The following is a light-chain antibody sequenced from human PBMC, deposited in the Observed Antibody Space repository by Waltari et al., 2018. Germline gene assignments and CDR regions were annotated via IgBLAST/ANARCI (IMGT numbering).Light chain of an antibody. Sequence: QLVLTQSPSVHASLGASVKLPCTLSSGHSSNVIAWHQQQPGKGPRYLMKVNSDGSHSEGDEIPDRFSGSSSGPERYLTISSLQSDDEADYYCQTGGHGTWVFGGGTKLTVL. V-gene: IGLV4-69*01. CDR1: SGHSSNV. CDR2: VNSDGSH. J-gene: IGLJ3*02. CDR3: QTGGHGTWV.